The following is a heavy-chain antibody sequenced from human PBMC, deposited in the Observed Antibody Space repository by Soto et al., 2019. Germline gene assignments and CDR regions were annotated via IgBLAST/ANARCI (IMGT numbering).Heavy chain of an antibody. J-gene: IGHJ6*02. D-gene: IGHD2-8*02. CDR3: ARHPAPGARFLGLDV. CDR1: GYSFTTYR. CDR2: VDPGDSES. Sequence: EVQLVQSGAEVKKPGESLYISCKASGYSFTTYRIGWVRQMPGKGLEWVGLVDPGDSESRYSPSLQGRIIISADKSSNTAFLQWRSLRASDTGIYDCARHPAPGARFLGLDVWGHGTAVTVSS. V-gene: IGHV5-51*01.